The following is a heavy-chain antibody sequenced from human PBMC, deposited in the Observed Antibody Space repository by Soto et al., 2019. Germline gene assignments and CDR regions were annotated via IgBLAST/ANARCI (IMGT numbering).Heavy chain of an antibody. CDR2: INPATGAA. Sequence: QLHLVQSGAVVKKPGASVTVSCSASGYPVTAYYMHWVRQAPGRGLEWMGGINPATGAAKYTQTFRGRVTMTRDTSTSTGFMELSGLTSEEPAVFYCARGGGVGVAGSAAFDMWGQGTLVTVSS. CDR1: GYPVTAYY. J-gene: IGHJ3*02. V-gene: IGHV1-2*02. CDR3: ARGGGVGVAGSAAFDM. D-gene: IGHD3-3*01.